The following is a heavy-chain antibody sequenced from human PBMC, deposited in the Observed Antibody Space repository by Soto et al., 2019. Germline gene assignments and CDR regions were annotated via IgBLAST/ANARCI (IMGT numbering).Heavy chain of an antibody. CDR2: IHYSGRT. J-gene: IGHJ5*02. CDR3: ARYYFDSSGYSNWFDP. CDR1: GGSITSGAYY. D-gene: IGHD3-22*01. V-gene: IGHV4-31*11. Sequence: SETLSLTCAVSGGSITSGAYYWTWIRQHPGKGLEWIAYIHYSGRTYYNPSLKSRVTISVDTSNNHFSLKLSSVTAADTAVYYCARYYFDSSGYSNWFDPWGQGTLVTVS.